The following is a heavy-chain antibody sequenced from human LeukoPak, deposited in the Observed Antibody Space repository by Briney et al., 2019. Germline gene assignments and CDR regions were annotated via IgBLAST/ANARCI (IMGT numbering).Heavy chain of an antibody. CDR3: ARDLRGMGQLVPDDAFDI. J-gene: IGHJ3*02. CDR1: GFTFSSYS. D-gene: IGHD6-6*01. CDR2: ISSSSSTI. Sequence: GGSLRLSCAASGFTFSSYSMNWVRQAPGKGLEWVSYISSSSSTIYYADSVKGRFTISRDNAKNSLYLQMNSLRAEDTAVYYCARDLRGMGQLVPDDAFDIWGQGTMVTVSS. V-gene: IGHV3-48*04.